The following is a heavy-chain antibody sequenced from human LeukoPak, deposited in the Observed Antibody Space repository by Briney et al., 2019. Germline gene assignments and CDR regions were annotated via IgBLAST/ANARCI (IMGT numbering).Heavy chain of an antibody. D-gene: IGHD6-19*01. Sequence: SVKVSCKSSGGTFSSFGISWVRQAPGQGLEWMGRIIPILGVTNYAQMFQGRVTITADKYTSTAYMELRSLRSEDTAVYYCAREKGGNGWHTDAFDIWGQGTMVTVSS. CDR3: AREKGGNGWHTDAFDI. J-gene: IGHJ3*02. V-gene: IGHV1-69*04. CDR1: GGTFSSFG. CDR2: IIPILGVT.